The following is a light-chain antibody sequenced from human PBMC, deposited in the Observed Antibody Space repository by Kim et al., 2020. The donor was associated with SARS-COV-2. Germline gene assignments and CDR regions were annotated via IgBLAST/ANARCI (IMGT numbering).Light chain of an antibody. CDR1: SSDVGGYNY. CDR3: SSYTSSSTWV. Sequence: GQSITISCTGTSSDVGGYNYVSWYQQHPGKAPKLMIYDVSKRPSGVSNRFSGSKSGNTASLTISGLQAEDEAVYYCSSYTSSSTWVFGGGTQLTVL. J-gene: IGLJ3*02. CDR2: DVS. V-gene: IGLV2-14*04.